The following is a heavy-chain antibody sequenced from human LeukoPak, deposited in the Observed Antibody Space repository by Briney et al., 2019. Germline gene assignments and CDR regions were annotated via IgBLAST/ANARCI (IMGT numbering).Heavy chain of an antibody. CDR1: GGSISSYY. CDR2: IYTSGST. Sequence: SETLSLTCTVSGGSISSYYWSWIRQPAGKGLEWIGRIYTSGSTNYNPSLKSRVTMSVDTSKNQFSLKLSSVTAADTAVYYCARAYSGYDFWQMATDYYYYYMDVWGKGTTVTVSS. D-gene: IGHD5-12*01. CDR3: ARAYSGYDFWQMATDYYYYYMDV. J-gene: IGHJ6*03. V-gene: IGHV4-4*07.